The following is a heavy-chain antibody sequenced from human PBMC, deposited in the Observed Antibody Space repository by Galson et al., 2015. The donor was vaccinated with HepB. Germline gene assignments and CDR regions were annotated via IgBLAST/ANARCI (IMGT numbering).Heavy chain of an antibody. V-gene: IGHV1-2*06. J-gene: IGHJ4*02. CDR2: INPNSGGT. Sequence: SVKVSCKASGYTFTGYYMHWVRQAPGQGLEWMGRINPNSGGTNYAQKFQGRVTMTRDTSISTAYMELSRLRSDDTAVYYCARVVGSGYTYYYDSSGYSSVDYWGQGTLVTVSS. CDR1: GYTFTGYY. D-gene: IGHD3-22*01. CDR3: ARVVGSGYTYYYDSSGYSSVDY.